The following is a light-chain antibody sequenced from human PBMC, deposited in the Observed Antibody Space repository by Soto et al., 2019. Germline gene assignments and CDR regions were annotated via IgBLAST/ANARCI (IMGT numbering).Light chain of an antibody. CDR3: QQRSNWPPTWT. CDR1: QSVSSY. J-gene: IGKJ1*01. V-gene: IGKV3-11*01. Sequence: EIVLTQSPATLSLSPGERATLSCRASQSVSSYLAWYQQKPGQAPRLLIYDASNRATGIPARFSGSGSGSDFTLTFCSLEPEDFAVYYCQQRSNWPPTWTFGQGTKVDIK. CDR2: DAS.